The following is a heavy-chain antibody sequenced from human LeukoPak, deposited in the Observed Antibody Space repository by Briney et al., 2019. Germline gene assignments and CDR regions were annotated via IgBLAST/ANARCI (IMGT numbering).Heavy chain of an antibody. CDR3: ARVKGVVTAILDY. CDR2: IYYSGST. D-gene: IGHD2-21*02. CDR1: SGSISTSNYY. V-gene: IGHV4-39*07. J-gene: IGHJ4*02. Sequence: SETLSLTCTVSSGSISTSNYYWGWIRQPPGKGLEWIGSIYYSGSTNYNPSLKSRVTFSVDTSKNQFSLKLISVTAADTAVYYCARVKGVVTAILDYWGQGTLVTVSS.